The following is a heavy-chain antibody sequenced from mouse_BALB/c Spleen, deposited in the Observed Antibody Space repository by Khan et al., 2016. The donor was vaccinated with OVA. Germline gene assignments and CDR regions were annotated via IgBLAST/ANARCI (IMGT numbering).Heavy chain of an antibody. CDR2: IFPGSDTP. J-gene: IGHJ3*01. V-gene: IGHV1-77*01. CDR3: ARGGYSAFAY. CDR1: GYTFTDYI. Sequence: QVQLQQSGPELVKPGASLKVSCKASGYTFTDYIIGWVKQSTRQGLEWIGDIFPGSDTPYYNEKFKDRATLTADKSANTAYMPLSSLTSDDAAVYFCARGGYSAFAYWGQGTLVTVSA. D-gene: IGHD2-14*01.